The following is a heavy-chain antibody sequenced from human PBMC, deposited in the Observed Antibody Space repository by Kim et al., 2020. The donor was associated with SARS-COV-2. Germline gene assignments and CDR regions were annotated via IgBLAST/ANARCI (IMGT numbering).Heavy chain of an antibody. CDR1: GYTFTSYD. CDR2: MNPNSGNT. CDR3: ASRIAARRGGDY. J-gene: IGHJ4*02. D-gene: IGHD6-6*01. V-gene: IGHV1-8*01. Sequence: ASVKVSCKASGYTFTSYDINWVRQATGQGLEWMGWMNPNSGNTGYAQKFQGRVTMTRNTSISTAYMELSSLRSEDTAVYYCASRIAARRGGDYWGQGTLVTVSS.